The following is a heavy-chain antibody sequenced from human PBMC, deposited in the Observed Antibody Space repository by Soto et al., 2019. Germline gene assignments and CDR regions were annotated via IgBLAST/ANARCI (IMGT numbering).Heavy chain of an antibody. CDR1: GXTFSSYW. CDR3: ARGDYYFDY. CDR2: IWYDGSNK. J-gene: IGHJ4*02. Sequence: GSLRLSCAASGXTFSSYWMHWVRQAPGKGLEWVAVIWYDGSNKYYADSVKGRFTISRDNSKNTLYMQMNSLRDEDTAVYYCARGDYYFDYWGQGTLGTVSS. V-gene: IGHV3-33*01.